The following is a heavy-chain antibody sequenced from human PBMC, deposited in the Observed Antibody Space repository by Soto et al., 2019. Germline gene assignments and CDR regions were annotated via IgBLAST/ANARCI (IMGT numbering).Heavy chain of an antibody. D-gene: IGHD3-9*01. J-gene: IGHJ5*02. CDR2: IYYSGST. CDR1: GGSISSYY. V-gene: IGHV4-59*06. Sequence: SETLSLTCTVSGGSISSYYWSWIRQPPGKGLEWIGYIYYSGSTYYNPSLKSRVTISVYTSKNQFSLKLSSVTAADTAVYYCAREYYDILTGYYIWFDPWGQGTLVTVSS. CDR3: AREYYDILTGYYIWFDP.